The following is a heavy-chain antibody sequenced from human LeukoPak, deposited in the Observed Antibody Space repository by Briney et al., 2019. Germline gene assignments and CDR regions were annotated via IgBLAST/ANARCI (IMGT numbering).Heavy chain of an antibody. CDR2: VYDSGST. Sequence: SETLSLTCTVSGGSISSSSYYWGWIRQRPGKGLEWIGSVYDSGSTYYDPSIKSRVTISVDTSKNQFSLTLSSVTAADTAVYYCARAVGGYYYGSGRQFDPWGQGTLVTVSS. V-gene: IGHV4-39*07. J-gene: IGHJ5*02. CDR3: ARAVGGYYYGSGRQFDP. CDR1: GGSISSSSYY. D-gene: IGHD3-10*01.